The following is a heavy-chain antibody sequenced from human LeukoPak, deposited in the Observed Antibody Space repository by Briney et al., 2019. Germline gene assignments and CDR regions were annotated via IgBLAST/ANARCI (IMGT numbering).Heavy chain of an antibody. CDR3: ARGYCSSTSCYFDY. V-gene: IGHV4-30-2*01. CDR1: GGSISSGGYS. J-gene: IGHJ4*02. D-gene: IGHD2-2*01. Sequence: SQTLSPTCAVSGGSISSGGYSWSWIRQPPGKGLEWIGYIYHSGSTYYNPSLKSRVTISVDRSKNQFSLKLSSVTAADTDVYYCARGYCSSTSCYFDYWGQGTLVTVSS. CDR2: IYHSGST.